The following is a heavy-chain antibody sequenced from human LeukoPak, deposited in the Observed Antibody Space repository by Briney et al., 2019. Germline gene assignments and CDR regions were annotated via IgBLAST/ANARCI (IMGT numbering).Heavy chain of an antibody. CDR3: ARGRSKYSYGYPIDY. V-gene: IGHV4-34*01. CDR1: GGSFSAYY. D-gene: IGHD5-18*01. CDR2: INHSGST. J-gene: IGHJ4*02. Sequence: SSETLSLTCAVYGGSFSAYYWTWIRQPPGKGLEWIGEINHSGSTNYSPSLKRRVTISVDTSKDQFSLKLSSVTAADTAVYYCARGRSKYSYGYPIDYWGQGTLVTVSS.